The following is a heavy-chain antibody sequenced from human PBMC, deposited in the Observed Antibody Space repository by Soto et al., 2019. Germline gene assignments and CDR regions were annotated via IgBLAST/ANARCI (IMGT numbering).Heavy chain of an antibody. J-gene: IGHJ6*02. CDR1: GFTFSNAW. D-gene: IGHD6-19*01. CDR3: ARDRAFGSSGWYRFVYYYYYGMDV. Sequence: EVQLVESGGGLVKPGGSLRLSCAASGFTFSNAWMSWVRQAPGKGLEWVGRIKSKTDGGTTDYAAPVKGRFTISRDDSKNTLYLQMNSLRAEDTAVYYCARDRAFGSSGWYRFVYYYYYGMDVWGQGTTVTVSS. V-gene: IGHV3-15*01. CDR2: IKSKTDGGTT.